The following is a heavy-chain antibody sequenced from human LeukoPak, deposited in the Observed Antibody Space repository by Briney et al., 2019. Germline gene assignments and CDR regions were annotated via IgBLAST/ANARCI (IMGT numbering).Heavy chain of an antibody. V-gene: IGHV3-74*01. CDR2: IDTDGSTT. CDR1: RFTFSSYW. CDR3: ARTIGSKNAFDL. J-gene: IGHJ3*01. D-gene: IGHD1-26*01. Sequence: GGSLRLSCAASRFTFSSYWMHWVHQAPGKGLVWVSRIDTDGSTTTYADSVKGRFTISRDNAKNTLYLQMNSLRAEDTAVYYCARTIGSKNAFDLWGQGTMVTVSS.